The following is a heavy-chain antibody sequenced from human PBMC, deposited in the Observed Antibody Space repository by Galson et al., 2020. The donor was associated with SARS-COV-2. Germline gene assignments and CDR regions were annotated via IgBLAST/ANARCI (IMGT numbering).Heavy chain of an antibody. CDR2: ISSRSAYI. CDR1: GFTFNTYS. J-gene: IGHJ3*02. V-gene: IGHV3-21*06. D-gene: IGHD5-12*01. CDR3: ARGRRYSDVDLCGGAFDI. Sequence: KIGEYLKISCVASGFTFNTYSMNWVRQAPGKGLEWVSSISSRSAYIYYADSVKGRFTVSRDNAKNSLYLQMNSLRAADTAVDYCARGRRYSDVDLCGGAFDIWGQGTMRTVSS.